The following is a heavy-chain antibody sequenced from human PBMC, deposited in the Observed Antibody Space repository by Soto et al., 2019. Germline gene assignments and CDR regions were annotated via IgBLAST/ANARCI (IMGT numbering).Heavy chain of an antibody. CDR2: IYYSGST. CDR1: GGSVSSGSYY. V-gene: IGHV4-61*01. Sequence: SETLSLTCTVSGGSVSSGSYYWSWIRQPPGKGLEWIGYIYYSGSTNYNPSPKSRVTISVDTSKNQFSLKLSSVTAADTAVYYCARDTHDYGDYALLDIWGQGTMVTVSS. J-gene: IGHJ3*02. CDR3: ARDTHDYGDYALLDI. D-gene: IGHD4-17*01.